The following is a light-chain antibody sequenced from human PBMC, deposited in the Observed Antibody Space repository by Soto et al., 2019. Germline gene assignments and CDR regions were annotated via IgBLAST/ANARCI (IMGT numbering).Light chain of an antibody. V-gene: IGKV3-20*01. Sequence: EIVLTQSPGTLSLSPGEGATLSCRASQSVSSSYLAWYQQKPGQAPRLLIYGASNRATGIPDRFSGSGSGTDFTLTISRLEPEDFAVYYCQQYSSSPLTFGGGTKVDIK. J-gene: IGKJ4*01. CDR2: GAS. CDR3: QQYSSSPLT. CDR1: QSVSSSY.